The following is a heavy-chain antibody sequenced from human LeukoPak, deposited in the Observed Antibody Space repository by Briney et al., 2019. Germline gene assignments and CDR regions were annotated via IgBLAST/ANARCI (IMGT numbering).Heavy chain of an antibody. V-gene: IGHV1-24*01. CDR3: ATWYSSSWSPFDY. J-gene: IGHJ4*02. CDR1: GYTLTELS. CDR2: FDPEDGET. D-gene: IGHD6-13*01. Sequence: EASVKVSCKVSGYTLTELSMHWVRQAPGKGLEWMGGFDPEDGETIYAQKFQGRDTMTEDTSTDTAYMELSSLRSEDTAVYYCATWYSSSWSPFDYWGQGTLVTVSS.